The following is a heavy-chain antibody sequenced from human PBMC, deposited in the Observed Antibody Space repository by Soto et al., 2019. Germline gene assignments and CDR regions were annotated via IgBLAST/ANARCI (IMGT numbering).Heavy chain of an antibody. CDR3: ARVVRGDCFDY. J-gene: IGHJ4*02. Sequence: SETLSLTCTVSGGSISSYYWSWIRQHPGKGLEWIGYIYYSGSTNYNPSLKSRVTISVDTSKNQFSLKLSSVTAADPAVYYCARVVRGDCFDYWGQGTLVTVSS. D-gene: IGHD2-21*01. V-gene: IGHV4-59*01. CDR1: GGSISSYY. CDR2: IYYSGST.